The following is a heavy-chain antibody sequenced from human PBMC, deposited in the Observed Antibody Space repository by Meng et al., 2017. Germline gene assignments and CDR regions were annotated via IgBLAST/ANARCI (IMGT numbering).Heavy chain of an antibody. CDR2: ISSSSSYI. V-gene: IGHV3-21*01. J-gene: IGHJ3*02. CDR1: GFTFSSYS. CDR3: ARDSGWLQFLSAFDI. D-gene: IGHD5-24*01. Sequence: GESLRLSCAASGFTFSSYSMNWVRQAPGKVLELASSISSSSSYIYYADSVKGRFTISRDNAKNSLYLQMNSLRAEDTAVYYCARDSGWLQFLSAFDIWGQGTMVTVSS.